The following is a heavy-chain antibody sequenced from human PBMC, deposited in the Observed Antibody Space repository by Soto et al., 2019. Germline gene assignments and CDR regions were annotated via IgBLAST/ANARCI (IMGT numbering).Heavy chain of an antibody. D-gene: IGHD6-13*01. CDR3: ARAIAAGGSL. CDR1: GFSFSTYW. CDR2: INQDGSEI. Sequence: PGGSLRLSCADSGFSFSTYWKHWVRQAPGKGLEWVANINQDGSEIYYVDSVKGRFTISRDNAKTSLYLQMNSLRAEDTAVYYCARAIAAGGSLWGQGALVTVSS. V-gene: IGHV3-7*01. J-gene: IGHJ4*02.